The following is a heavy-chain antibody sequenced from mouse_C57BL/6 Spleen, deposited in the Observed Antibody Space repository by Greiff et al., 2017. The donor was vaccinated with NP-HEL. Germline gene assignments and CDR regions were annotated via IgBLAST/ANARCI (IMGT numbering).Heavy chain of an antibody. CDR3: ARTPLYYYGSSHGYYFDY. Sequence: VQLQQSGAELVRPGTSVKMSCKASGYTFTNYWIGWAKQRPGHGLEWIGDIYPGGGYTNYNEKFKGKATLTAAKSSSTAYMQFSSLTSEDSAIYYCARTPLYYYGSSHGYYFDYWGQGTTLTVSS. CDR2: IYPGGGYT. J-gene: IGHJ2*01. D-gene: IGHD1-1*01. CDR1: GYTFTNYW. V-gene: IGHV1-63*01.